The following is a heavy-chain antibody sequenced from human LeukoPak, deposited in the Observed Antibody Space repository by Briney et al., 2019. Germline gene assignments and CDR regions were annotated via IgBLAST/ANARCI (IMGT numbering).Heavy chain of an antibody. CDR3: AKVPPSPGWWYFDL. CDR1: GFTFSSYA. J-gene: IGHJ2*01. Sequence: GGSLRLSCAASGFTFSSYAMSWVRQAPGKRLEWVSAITGRGASTYYADSAKGRFTISRDNSKNTLYLQMNSLRAEDTAVYYCAKVPPSPGWWYFDLWGRGTLVTVSS. V-gene: IGHV3-23*01. CDR2: ITGRGAST.